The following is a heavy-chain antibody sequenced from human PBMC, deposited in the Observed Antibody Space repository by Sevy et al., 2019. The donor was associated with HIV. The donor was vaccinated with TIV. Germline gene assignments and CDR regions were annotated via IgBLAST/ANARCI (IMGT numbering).Heavy chain of an antibody. J-gene: IGHJ4*02. V-gene: IGHV3-30*04. CDR1: GFTFNTHA. CDR2: ISYDGIIK. D-gene: IGHD6-19*01. CDR3: AREGGYTSAWSPGNY. Sequence: GGSLRLSCAASGFTFNTHAMHWVRQAPGKGLEWVALISYDGIIKYYVDSVKGRLTISRDNSKNTLSLQMNSLRIEDTAVYYCAREGGYTSAWSPGNYWGQGTLVTVSS.